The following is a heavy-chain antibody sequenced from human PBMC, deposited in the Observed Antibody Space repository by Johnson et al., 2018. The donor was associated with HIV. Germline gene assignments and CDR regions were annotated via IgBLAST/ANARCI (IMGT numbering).Heavy chain of an antibody. Sequence: QVQLVESGGGVVQPGRSLRLSCAASGFTFSSYGMHWVRQAPGKGLEWVAVIWYDGSNKYYADSVKGRFTISRDNSKNTLYLQLNSLRAEDTAVYYCAKDPPGVDAIHAFDIWGQGTMVTVSS. D-gene: IGHD2-2*01. CDR3: AKDPPGVDAIHAFDI. CDR1: GFTFSSYG. V-gene: IGHV3-33*06. J-gene: IGHJ3*02. CDR2: IWYDGSNK.